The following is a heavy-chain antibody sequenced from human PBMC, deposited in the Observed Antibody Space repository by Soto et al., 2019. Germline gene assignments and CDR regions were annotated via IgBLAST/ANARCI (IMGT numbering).Heavy chain of an antibody. J-gene: IGHJ4*02. Sequence: EVQLLESGGGLVQPGGSLRLSCAASGFSFSNYAMNWVRQAPGMGLQWVSGISGGAASTTYADSVKGRFTISRDNSENPLFLQVSSLRVEDTAVYYCARASSHYASGTAFESWGQGTLITVSS. CDR1: GFSFSNYA. CDR2: ISGGAAST. D-gene: IGHD3-10*01. CDR3: ARASSHYASGTAFES. V-gene: IGHV3-23*01.